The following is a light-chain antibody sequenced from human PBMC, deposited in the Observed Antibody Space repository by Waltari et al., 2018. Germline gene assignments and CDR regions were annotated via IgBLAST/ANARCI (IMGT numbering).Light chain of an antibody. V-gene: IGLV2-14*03. CDR3: SSYTSSSTWV. CDR2: DVN. Sequence: QSALTQPASVSGSPGQSITISCTGTSSDVGSYNYVSWYQQHPGKAPKLMIYDVNKRPSGVSTRFSVSKSVNTASLTISGFQAEYEADYYCSSYTSSSTWVFGGGTKLTVL. J-gene: IGLJ3*02. CDR1: SSDVGSYNY.